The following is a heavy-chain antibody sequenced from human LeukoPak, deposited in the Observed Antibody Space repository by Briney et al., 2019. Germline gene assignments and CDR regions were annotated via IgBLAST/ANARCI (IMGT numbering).Heavy chain of an antibody. CDR2: INHSGST. Sequence: PSETLSLTCAVYGGSFSGYYWSWIRQPPGKGLEWIGEINHSGSTNYNPSLKSRVTISVDTSKNQFSLKLSSVTAADTAVYYCARGRGYSYGCRSHYFDYWGQGTLVTVSS. CDR1: GGSFSGYY. D-gene: IGHD5-18*01. CDR3: ARGRGYSYGCRSHYFDY. V-gene: IGHV4-34*01. J-gene: IGHJ4*02.